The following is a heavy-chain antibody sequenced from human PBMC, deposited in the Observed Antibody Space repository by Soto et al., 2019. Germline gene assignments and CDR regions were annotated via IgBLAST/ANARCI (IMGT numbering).Heavy chain of an antibody. CDR1: GGTFSSYA. V-gene: IGHV1-69*06. J-gene: IGHJ3*02. Sequence: SVKVSCKASGGTFSSYAISWVRQAPGQGLEWMGGIIPIFGTANYAQKFQGRVTITADKSTSTAYMELSSLRSEDTAVYYCATYVVVPAAILDSDAFDIWGQGTMVTVSS. CDR3: ATYVVVPAAILDSDAFDI. CDR2: IIPIFGTA. D-gene: IGHD2-2*02.